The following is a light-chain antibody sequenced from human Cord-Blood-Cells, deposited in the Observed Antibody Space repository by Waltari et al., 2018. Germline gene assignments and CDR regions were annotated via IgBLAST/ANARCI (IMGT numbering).Light chain of an antibody. Sequence: ELVMTQSPATLSVSQGERATLSCSASQSFSSNLTCYQQTPGQAPRLLLYSASPRGTGIPARFSGSGSGTEFTLTISSLQSEDFAVYYCQQYNNWPPYTFGQGTKLEIK. V-gene: IGKV3-15*01. CDR3: QQYNNWPPYT. CDR1: QSFSSN. CDR2: SAS. J-gene: IGKJ2*01.